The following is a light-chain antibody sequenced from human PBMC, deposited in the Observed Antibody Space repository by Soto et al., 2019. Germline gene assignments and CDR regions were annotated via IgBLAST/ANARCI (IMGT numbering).Light chain of an antibody. CDR1: QAFGNSY. V-gene: IGKV3-20*01. Sequence: EIVLTQSPGTLSLSPGERATLSCRASQAFGNSYLAWYQQRPGQAPRLLMFSGSTRAAGIPDRFSGSGYGTDFTLDITSLKREDAAVYFCQQYGAPPWTFDQGTNVEIK. J-gene: IGKJ1*01. CDR2: SGS. CDR3: QQYGAPPWT.